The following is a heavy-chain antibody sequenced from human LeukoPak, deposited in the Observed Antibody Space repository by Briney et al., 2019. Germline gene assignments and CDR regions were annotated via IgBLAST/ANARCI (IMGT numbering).Heavy chain of an antibody. J-gene: IGHJ4*02. CDR2: ISGSGGST. V-gene: IGHV3-23*01. CDR3: AKDLFGSSLCYRFDY. CDR1: GFTFSSYA. Sequence: GGSLRLSCAASGFTFSSYAMAWVRQAPGKGLEWVSTISGSGGSTYYADSVKGRFTISRDNSKNTLYLQMNSLRAEDTAVYYCAKDLFGSSLCYRFDYWGQGTLVTVSS. D-gene: IGHD2-2*01.